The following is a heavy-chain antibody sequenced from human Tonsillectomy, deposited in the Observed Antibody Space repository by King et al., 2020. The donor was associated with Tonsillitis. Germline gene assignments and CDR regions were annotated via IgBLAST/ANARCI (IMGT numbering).Heavy chain of an antibody. Sequence: QLVQSGAEVKKPGSSVKVSCKASGGTFSSYTISWVRQAPGQGLEWMGGIISIFGTPNYAQKFQGRVTITADESTSTGYMELSSLRSEDTAVYYCARVEGVAAANYYFSMDVWGQGTTVTVSS. V-gene: IGHV1-69*01. J-gene: IGHJ6*02. CDR3: ARVEGVAAANYYFSMDV. D-gene: IGHD6-13*01. CDR1: GGTFSSYT. CDR2: IISIFGTP.